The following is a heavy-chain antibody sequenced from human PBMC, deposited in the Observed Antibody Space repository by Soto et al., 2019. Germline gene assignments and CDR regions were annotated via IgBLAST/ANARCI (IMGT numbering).Heavy chain of an antibody. CDR1: GGSISSSNW. V-gene: IGHV4-4*02. D-gene: IGHD3-10*01. CDR3: ARAGRLLWFGELPRSPLYY. J-gene: IGHJ4*02. Sequence: QVQLQEAGPGLVKPSGTLSLTCAVSGGSISSSNWWSWVRQPPGKGLAWIGSIYHSGSTNYNPSLKSRVTISVDKYKSQFSLKLSSVTAADTAVYACARAGRLLWFGELPRSPLYYWGQGTLVTVSS. CDR2: IYHSGST.